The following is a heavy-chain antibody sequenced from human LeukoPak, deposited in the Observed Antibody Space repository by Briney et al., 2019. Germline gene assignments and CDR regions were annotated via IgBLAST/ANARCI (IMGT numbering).Heavy chain of an antibody. CDR1: GGSISSSTYY. J-gene: IGHJ3*02. V-gene: IGHV4-39*07. Sequence: SETLSLTCTVSGGSISSSTYYWDWIRQPPGKGLEWIGNFYDSGSTWYNPSLKSRVTISGDTSKNQFSLKLTSVTAADTAVYYCARDRVVGTSGFASDIWGQGTMVTVSS. CDR2: FYDSGST. CDR3: ARDRVVGTSGFASDI. D-gene: IGHD1-26*01.